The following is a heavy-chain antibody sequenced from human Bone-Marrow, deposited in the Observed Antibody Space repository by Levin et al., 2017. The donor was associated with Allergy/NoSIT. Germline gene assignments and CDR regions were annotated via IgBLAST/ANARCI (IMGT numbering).Heavy chain of an antibody. CDR1: GGSITSGSYY. Sequence: SCTVSGGSITSGSYYWGWIRQPPGKGLEWIGSIYYSGSSFYSPSLKSRVTISVDMSKNQFSLKLSSVTAADTAVYYCARHHDDFLTGYSYCFAYWGQGILVTVSS. CDR2: IYYSGSS. D-gene: IGHD3-9*01. V-gene: IGHV4-39*01. CDR3: ARHHDDFLTGYSYCFAY. J-gene: IGHJ4*02.